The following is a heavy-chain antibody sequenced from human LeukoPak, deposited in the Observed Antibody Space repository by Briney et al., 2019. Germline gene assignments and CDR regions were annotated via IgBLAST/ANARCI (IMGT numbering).Heavy chain of an antibody. CDR2: IYRSGSN. CDR3: ASGQQSPWYFDY. D-gene: IGHD6-13*01. V-gene: IGHV4-4*02. Sequence: SETPSLTCAVSGGSISSSNWWSWVRQPPGKGLEGIGEIYRSGSNNYNPSLKSRVTISVDKSKNQFSLKLSSVTGADTAVYYCASGQQSPWYFDYWGQGTLVTVSS. CDR1: GGSISSSNW. J-gene: IGHJ4*02.